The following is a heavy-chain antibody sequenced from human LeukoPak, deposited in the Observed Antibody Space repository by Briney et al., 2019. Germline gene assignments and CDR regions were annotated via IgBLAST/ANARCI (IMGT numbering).Heavy chain of an antibody. V-gene: IGHV3-23*01. Sequence: PGGSLRLSCAASGFTFSSYAMSWVRQAPGKGLEWVSAISGSGDSTYYAHSVKGRFTMTRDNSKNTLYLQMNSLRAEDTAVYYCAKERFDWDFDYWGQGTLVTVSS. CDR1: GFTFSSYA. J-gene: IGHJ4*02. CDR3: AKERFDWDFDY. CDR2: ISGSGDST. D-gene: IGHD3-9*01.